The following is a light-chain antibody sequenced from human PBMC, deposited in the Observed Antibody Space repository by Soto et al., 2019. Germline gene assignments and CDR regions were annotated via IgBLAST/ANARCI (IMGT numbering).Light chain of an antibody. J-gene: IGKJ1*01. Sequence: DIQMTLSPSSVSASGGDRVTITCRASQGLRRDLGWYQHKPGKAPKRLIYAASSLQSGGPSRFSGSGSGTEFTLTSSSLQPEDFATYYCLQHNTNPWTFGQGTKVEIK. CDR1: QGLRRD. CDR3: LQHNTNPWT. V-gene: IGKV1-17*01. CDR2: AAS.